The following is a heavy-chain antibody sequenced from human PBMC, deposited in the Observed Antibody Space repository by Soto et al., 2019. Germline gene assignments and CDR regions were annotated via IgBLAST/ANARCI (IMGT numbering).Heavy chain of an antibody. J-gene: IGHJ4*02. CDR2: ISGSGIGT. V-gene: IGHV3-23*01. CDR3: AKGGPSDGTDHYVDY. CDR1: GFTFSNYA. D-gene: IGHD3-22*01. Sequence: SLRLSCTASGFTFSNYAMNWVRQAPGKGLEWVSAISGSGIGTYYADSVKGRFTISRDNSNNILYLQVDSLRAEDTAVYYCAKGGPSDGTDHYVDYWGQGTLVSVSS.